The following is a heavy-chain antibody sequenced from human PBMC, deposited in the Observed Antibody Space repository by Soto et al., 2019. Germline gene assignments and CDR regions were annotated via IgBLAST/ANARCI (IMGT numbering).Heavy chain of an antibody. CDR2: IDPSDSYT. CDR1: GYSFTSYW. Sequence: GESLKISCKGSGYSFTSYWISWVRQMPGKGVEWMGRIDPSDSYTNYNPSFQGHVTISADKSISTAYLQWSSLKASDTAMYYCATTWGPYSSSWENYYYYGMDVWGQGTTVTVSS. D-gene: IGHD6-13*01. J-gene: IGHJ6*02. CDR3: ATTWGPYSSSWENYYYYGMDV. V-gene: IGHV5-10-1*01.